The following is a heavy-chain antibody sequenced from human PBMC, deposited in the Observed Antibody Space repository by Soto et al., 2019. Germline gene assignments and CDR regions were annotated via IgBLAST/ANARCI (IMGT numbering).Heavy chain of an antibody. Sequence: SETLSLTCTVSGGSISNSYGGWIRQPPGKELEWIGYVYFSGSTSYNPSLKSRVTISVDTSKNQFALKLGSVTAADTAVYYCARASTPVAGIFDTWGPGTLVTVSS. CDR2: VYFSGST. CDR1: GGSISNSY. D-gene: IGHD6-13*01. CDR3: ARASTPVAGIFDT. J-gene: IGHJ4*02. V-gene: IGHV4-59*01.